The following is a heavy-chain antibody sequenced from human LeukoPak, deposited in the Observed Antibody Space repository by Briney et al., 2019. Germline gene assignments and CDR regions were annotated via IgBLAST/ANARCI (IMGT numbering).Heavy chain of an antibody. CDR3: ARDDSSGYFDY. J-gene: IGHJ4*02. V-gene: IGHV4-59*01. CDR1: GGSISSYY. D-gene: IGHD3-22*01. Sequence: SETLSLTCTVSGGSISSYYWSWIRQPPGKGLEWIGYIYYSGSTNYNPSLKSRVTISVDTSKNQFSLKLSSVTAADTAVYYCARDDSSGYFDYWGQGTLVTVSS. CDR2: IYYSGST.